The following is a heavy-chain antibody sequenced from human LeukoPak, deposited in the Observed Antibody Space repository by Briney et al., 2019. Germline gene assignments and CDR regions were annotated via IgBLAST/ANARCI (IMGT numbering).Heavy chain of an antibody. V-gene: IGHV3-20*04. CDR2: ISLNGGSR. CDR3: ARAGTNYDSSDFDY. J-gene: IGHJ4*02. CDR1: GFIFDEYG. Sequence: PGGSLRLSCAASGFIFDEYGMSWVRQAPGKGLEWVSGISLNGGSRGYADSVKGRFIISRDNAKNSLHLQMNSLRAEDTALYYCARAGTNYDSSDFDYWGQGTLVTVSS. D-gene: IGHD3-22*01.